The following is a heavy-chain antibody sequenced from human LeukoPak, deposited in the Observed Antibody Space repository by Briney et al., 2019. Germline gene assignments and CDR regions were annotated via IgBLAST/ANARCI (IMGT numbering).Heavy chain of an antibody. CDR1: GGPISSGDYY. CDR3: ARDAAHYYYDSSGYPRRIFDY. D-gene: IGHD3-22*01. V-gene: IGHV4-30-4*01. Sequence: SETLSLTCTVSGGPISSGDYYWSWIRQPPGKGLEWIGYIYYSGSTYYNPSLKSRVTISVDTSKNQFSLKLSSVTAADTAVYYCARDAAHYYYDSSGYPRRIFDYWGQGTLVTVSS. CDR2: IYYSGST. J-gene: IGHJ4*02.